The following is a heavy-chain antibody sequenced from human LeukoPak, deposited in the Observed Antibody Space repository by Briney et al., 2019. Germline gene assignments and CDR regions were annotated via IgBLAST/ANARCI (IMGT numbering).Heavy chain of an antibody. CDR3: VRRVRYFGQNDY. CDR1: GASMSDHY. J-gene: IGHJ4*02. Sequence: SETLSLTCTVSGASMSDHYWSWFRQPPGKGLEWIGYIYYTGSTNYNPSLKSRVTMSVDTSKNQISLKLSSVTAADSAVYYCVRRVRYFGQNDYWGQGTLVTVSS. D-gene: IGHD3-9*01. CDR2: IYYTGST. V-gene: IGHV4-59*08.